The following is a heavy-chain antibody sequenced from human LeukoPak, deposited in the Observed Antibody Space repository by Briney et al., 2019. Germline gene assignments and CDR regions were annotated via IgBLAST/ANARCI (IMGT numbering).Heavy chain of an antibody. CDR2: INHSGST. D-gene: IGHD2-21*01. J-gene: IGHJ3*02. V-gene: IGHV4-34*01. CDR1: GGSFSGYY. Sequence: PSETLSLTCAVYGGSFSGYYWSWIRQPPGKGLEWIGEINHSGSTNYNPSLKSRVTISVDTSKNQFSLKLSSVTAADTAVYYCARWEVGDSHGALDIWGQGTMVTVSS. CDR3: ARWEVGDSHGALDI.